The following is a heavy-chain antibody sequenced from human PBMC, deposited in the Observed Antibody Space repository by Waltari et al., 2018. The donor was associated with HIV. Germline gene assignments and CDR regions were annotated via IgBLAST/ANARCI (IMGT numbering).Heavy chain of an antibody. CDR2: ISGSGQTT. CDR1: GFSSSDYA. CDR3: AKGVSVATRTGFDS. D-gene: IGHD5-12*01. V-gene: IGHV3-23*01. Sequence: VQLLESGGGLVQPGGSLRPSCAASGFSSSDYALGWVRQAPGKGLQCVSTISGSGQTTYYAESVEGRFTISRDDSQNTLYLQMHSVRGEDTAVYFCAKGVSVATRTGFDSWGQGTMVIVSS. J-gene: IGHJ4*02.